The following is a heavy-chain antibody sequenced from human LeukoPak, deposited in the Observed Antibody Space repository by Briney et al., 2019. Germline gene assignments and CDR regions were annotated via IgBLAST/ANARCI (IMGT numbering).Heavy chain of an antibody. Sequence: GGSLRVSRVASGFTFSSYGMHWVRQAPGKGLEWVAVIWYDGSSKYYAHSLQGRFTLSRDNSKNTLYLQMNSLRAEDTAVYYWARPLSSPLDAFDIWGQGTMVTVSS. CDR1: GFTFSSYG. CDR2: IWYDGSSK. CDR3: ARPLSSPLDAFDI. J-gene: IGHJ3*02. V-gene: IGHV3-33*01. D-gene: IGHD2/OR15-2a*01.